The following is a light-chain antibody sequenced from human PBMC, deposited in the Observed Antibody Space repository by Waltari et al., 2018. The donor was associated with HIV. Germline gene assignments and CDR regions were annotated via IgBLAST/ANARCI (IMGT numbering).Light chain of an antibody. V-gene: IGLV2-23*02. CDR1: SSDVGTYNF. CDR2: EVS. CDR3: CSYAGSITPWV. Sequence: QSALTQPASVSGSPGQSITISCAGTSSDVGTYNFVSWYQQPPCKAPKLIISEVSKRPSGVSNRFSGSKSGNTASLTISGLQAEDEADYYCCSYAGSITPWVFGGGTKLTVL. J-gene: IGLJ3*02.